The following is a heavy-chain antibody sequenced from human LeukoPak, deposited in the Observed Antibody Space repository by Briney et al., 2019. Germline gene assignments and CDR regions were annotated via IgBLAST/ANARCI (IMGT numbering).Heavy chain of an antibody. J-gene: IGHJ4*02. CDR1: GFTFSSYS. D-gene: IGHD6-19*01. Sequence: GSLRLSCAASGFTFSSYSMNWVRQAPGKGLEWVSSISSSSSYIYYAGSVKGRSTISRDNAKNSLYLQMNSLRAEDTAVYYCARVLNSSGCYYGYWGQGTLVTVSS. CDR3: ARVLNSSGCYYGY. V-gene: IGHV3-21*01. CDR2: ISSSSSYI.